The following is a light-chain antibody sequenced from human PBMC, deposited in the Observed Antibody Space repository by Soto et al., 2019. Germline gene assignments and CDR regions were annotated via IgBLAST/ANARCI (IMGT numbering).Light chain of an antibody. Sequence: SYELTQPLSVSVARGQTARITCGGNNIGSKNVHWYQQKPGQAPVLVIYRDSNRPSGIPERFSGSNSGNTATRTISRAQAGDEADYYCQVWDSSTARVFGGGTKLTVL. CDR2: RDS. CDR3: QVWDSSTARV. J-gene: IGLJ3*02. V-gene: IGLV3-9*01. CDR1: NIGSKN.